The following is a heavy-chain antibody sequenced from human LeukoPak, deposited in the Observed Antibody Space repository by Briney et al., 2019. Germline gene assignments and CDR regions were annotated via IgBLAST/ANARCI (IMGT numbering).Heavy chain of an antibody. V-gene: IGHV4-59*01. Sequence: SETLSLTCTVSGDFSSSYYWSWIRQPPGKGLEWIGQIHNSGTTNYNPSLTGRVTISKDTSKKQFSLKLTSVTAADTAVYYCGAESERWLVRSWGQGTLVTVSS. CDR3: GAESERWLVRS. J-gene: IGHJ4*02. D-gene: IGHD6-19*01. CDR1: GDFSSSYY. CDR2: IHNSGTT.